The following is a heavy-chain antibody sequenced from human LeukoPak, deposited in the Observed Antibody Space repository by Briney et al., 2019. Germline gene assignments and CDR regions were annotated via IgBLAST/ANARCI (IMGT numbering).Heavy chain of an antibody. V-gene: IGHV3-33*01. J-gene: IGHJ4*02. CDR3: ARDRSTAPVLTFDY. Sequence: GGSLRLSCAASGFTFSSYGMHWVRQAPGKGLEWVAVIWYDGSNKYYADSVKGRFTISRDNSKNTLYLQMNSLRAEDTAVYYCARDRSTAPVLTFDYWGQGTLVTVSS. CDR2: IWYDGSNK. CDR1: GFTFSSYG. D-gene: IGHD5-18*01.